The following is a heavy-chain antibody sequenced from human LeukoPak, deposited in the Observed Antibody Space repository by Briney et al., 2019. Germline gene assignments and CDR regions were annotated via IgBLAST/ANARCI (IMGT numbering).Heavy chain of an antibody. CDR3: ARGNKRGYCSSTSCYTPPGDAFDI. CDR2: ISAYNGNT. J-gene: IGHJ3*02. Sequence: PVASVKVSCKASGYTFTSYGISWVRQAPGQGLEWMGWISAYNGNTNYAQKLQGRVTMTTDTSTSTAYMELRSLRSDDTAVYYCARGNKRGYCSSTSCYTPPGDAFDIWGQGTMVTVSS. V-gene: IGHV1-18*01. D-gene: IGHD2-2*02. CDR1: GYTFTSYG.